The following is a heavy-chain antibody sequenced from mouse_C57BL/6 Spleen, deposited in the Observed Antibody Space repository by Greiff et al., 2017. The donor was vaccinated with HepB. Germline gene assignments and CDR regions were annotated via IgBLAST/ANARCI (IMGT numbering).Heavy chain of an antibody. Sequence: EVMLVESGPVLVKPGASVKMSCKASGYTFTDYYMNWVKQSHGKSLEWIGVINPYNGGTSYNQKFKGKATLTVDKSSSTAYMELNSLTSEDSAVYYCAPSAFYGSSYLDYWGQGTTLTVSS. D-gene: IGHD1-1*01. V-gene: IGHV1-19*01. CDR3: APSAFYGSSYLDY. CDR1: GYTFTDYY. J-gene: IGHJ2*01. CDR2: INPYNGGT.